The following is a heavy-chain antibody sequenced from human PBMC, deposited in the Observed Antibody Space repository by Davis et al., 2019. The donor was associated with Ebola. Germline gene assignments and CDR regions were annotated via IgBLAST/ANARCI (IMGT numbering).Heavy chain of an antibody. J-gene: IGHJ4*02. V-gene: IGHV3-74*01. CDR1: GFTVSNNY. CDR3: ARSSYQPDY. CDR2: INPDGSFT. D-gene: IGHD2-2*01. Sequence: PGGSLRLSCAASGFTVSNNYMSWVRQAPGKGLVWVSRINPDGSFTDYADSVKGRFSISRDSTSNTLYLQMNGLRAEDTAVYYCARSSYQPDYWGQGTLVTVSS.